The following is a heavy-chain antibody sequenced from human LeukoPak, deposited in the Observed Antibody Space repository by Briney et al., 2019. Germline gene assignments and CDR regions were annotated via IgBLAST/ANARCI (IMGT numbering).Heavy chain of an antibody. J-gene: IGHJ2*01. Sequence: SETLSLTCAVYGGSFSGYYWNWIRQPPGKGLEWIGEVYHSGSTNYNPSLKSRVTISVDTSKNQFSLKLSSVTAADTAVYYCARATYCSGGNCYKLRYFDLRGRGTLVTVSS. CDR1: GGSFSGYY. V-gene: IGHV4-34*01. CDR2: VYHSGST. D-gene: IGHD2-15*01. CDR3: ARATYCSGGNCYKLRYFDL.